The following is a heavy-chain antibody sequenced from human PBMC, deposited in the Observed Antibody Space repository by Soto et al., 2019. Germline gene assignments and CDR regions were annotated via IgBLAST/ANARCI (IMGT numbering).Heavy chain of an antibody. V-gene: IGHV3-23*01. CDR3: AKIFRYGDPEY. CDR2: ISVSGDST. CDR1: GFTFSSYA. Sequence: EVQLLESGGGLVQPGGSLRLSCAASGFTFSSYAMSWVRQAPGKGLEWVSGISVSGDSTYYAGSVKGRFTISRDNYKSTLYLQMNILKAEDTAVYYCAKIFRYGDPEYWGQGALVTVSS. D-gene: IGHD2-21*02. J-gene: IGHJ4*02.